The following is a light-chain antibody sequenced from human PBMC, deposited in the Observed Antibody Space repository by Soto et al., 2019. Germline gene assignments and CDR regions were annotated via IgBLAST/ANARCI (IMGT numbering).Light chain of an antibody. V-gene: IGLV2-23*01. CDR1: PSNVGGYNL. CDR2: EDT. CDR3: CSYAGNGYV. Sequence: QSALTQPASVSGSPGQSITISCTGTPSNVGGYNLVSWYQQHPGRAPELIIYEDTQRPSGVSARFSGSKSGNTASLTISGLQSDDEADYYCCSYAGNGYVFGTGTKVTVL. J-gene: IGLJ1*01.